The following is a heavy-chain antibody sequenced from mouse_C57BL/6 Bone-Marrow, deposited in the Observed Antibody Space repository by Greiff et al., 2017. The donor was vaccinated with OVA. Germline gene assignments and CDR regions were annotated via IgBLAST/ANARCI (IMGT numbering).Heavy chain of an antibody. V-gene: IGHV5-4*01. CDR2: ISDGGSYT. CDR3: AREGYYDYDVWFAY. Sequence: EVMLVESGGGLVKPGGSLKLSCAASGFTFSSYAMSWVRQTPEKRLEWVATISDGGSYTYYPDNVKGRFTISRDNAKNNLYLQMSHLKSEDTAMYYCAREGYYDYDVWFAYWGQGTLVTVSA. D-gene: IGHD2-4*01. CDR1: GFTFSSYA. J-gene: IGHJ3*01.